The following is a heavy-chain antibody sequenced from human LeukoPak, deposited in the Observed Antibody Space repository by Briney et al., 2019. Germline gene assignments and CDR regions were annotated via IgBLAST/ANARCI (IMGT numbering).Heavy chain of an antibody. D-gene: IGHD5-12*01. J-gene: IGHJ2*01. CDR3: ARGRDSGYDYVNWYFDL. V-gene: IGHV3-33*01. CDR2: MWYDESKE. CDR1: GFTFSNYG. Sequence: GRSLRLSCAASGFTFSNYGMHWVRQAPGKGLEWVAVMWYDESKEYSGDSVKGRFTISRDKSKNTLYLQMNSLRAEDTAVYYCARGRDSGYDYVNWYFDLWGRGTLVTVSS.